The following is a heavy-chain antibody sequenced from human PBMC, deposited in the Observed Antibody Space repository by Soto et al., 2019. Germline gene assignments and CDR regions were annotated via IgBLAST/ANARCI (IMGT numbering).Heavy chain of an antibody. D-gene: IGHD4-17*01. J-gene: IGHJ6*02. V-gene: IGHV1-18*01. CDR3: AADFHYGDYDLTIYYYYGMDV. Sequence: GYRYASYGISWARHDPGQGLEWMGWISAYNGNTNYAQKLQGRVTMTTDTSTSTAYMELSSLRSEDTAVYYCAADFHYGDYDLTIYYYYGMDVWGQGTTVTVSS. CDR2: ISAYNGNT. CDR1: GYRYASYG.